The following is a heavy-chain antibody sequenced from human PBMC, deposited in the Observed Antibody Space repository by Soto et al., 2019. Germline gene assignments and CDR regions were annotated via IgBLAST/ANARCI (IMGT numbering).Heavy chain of an antibody. J-gene: IGHJ6*02. V-gene: IGHV5-51*01. CDR2: IYPGDSDT. CDR1: GYSFTPYS. D-gene: IGHD5-18*01. Sequence: PGESLKISCESSGYSFTPYSVGWVRQMPRKGLQWMRIIYPGDSDTRYSPPFQGQVPISADTSIITPYLQLSSLKASDTALYYCARFGGPGXTAMVREPYYCHYGMDVWGQVTTGAVCS. CDR3: ARFGGPGXTAMVREPYYCHYGMDV.